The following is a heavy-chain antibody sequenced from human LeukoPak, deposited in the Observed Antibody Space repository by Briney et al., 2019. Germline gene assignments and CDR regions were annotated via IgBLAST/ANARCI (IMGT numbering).Heavy chain of an antibody. D-gene: IGHD6-6*01. Sequence: PSETLSLTCTVSGGSINNYYWSWIRQPPGKGLEYIGYIYYSGSANYNPSLKSRVTISVDTSKNQFSLKLSSVTAADTAVYYCARAESIAARRVWFDPWGQGTLVTVSS. V-gene: IGHV4-59*01. J-gene: IGHJ5*02. CDR1: GGSINNYY. CDR3: ARAESIAARRVWFDP. CDR2: IYYSGSA.